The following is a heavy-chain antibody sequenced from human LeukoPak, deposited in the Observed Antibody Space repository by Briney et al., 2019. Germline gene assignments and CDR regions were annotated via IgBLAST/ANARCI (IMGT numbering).Heavy chain of an antibody. CDR1: GFTFSSYA. CDR2: ISGSGGST. Sequence: PGGSLRLSCAASGFTFSSYAMSWVRQAPGKGLEWVSAISGSGGSTYYAGSVKGRFTISRDNSKNTLYLQMNSLRAEDTAVYYCANSGSGWSGYWGQGTLVTVSS. J-gene: IGHJ4*02. CDR3: ANSGSGWSGY. V-gene: IGHV3-23*01. D-gene: IGHD6-19*01.